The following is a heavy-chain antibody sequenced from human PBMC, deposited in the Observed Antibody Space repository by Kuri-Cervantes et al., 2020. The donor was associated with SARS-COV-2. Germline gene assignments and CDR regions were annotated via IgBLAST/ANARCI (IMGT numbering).Heavy chain of an antibody. CDR3: ARDGDLGSCSSDSCYKAFDI. J-gene: IGHJ3*02. V-gene: IGHV3-23*01. CDR1: GFTFSSYA. D-gene: IGHD2-2*02. Sequence: GESLKISCAASGFTFSSYAMSWARQAPGKGLEWVSAISGSGGSTYYADSVKGRFAISRDNSKNTLYLQMNSLRAEDTAVYYCARDGDLGSCSSDSCYKAFDIWGQGTMVTVSS. CDR2: ISGSGGST.